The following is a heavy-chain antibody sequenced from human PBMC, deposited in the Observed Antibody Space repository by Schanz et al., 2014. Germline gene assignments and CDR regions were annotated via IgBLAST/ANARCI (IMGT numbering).Heavy chain of an antibody. J-gene: IGHJ4*02. CDR3: ARGLIAAAGGAFDY. V-gene: IGHV3-23*01. CDR2: ISASGGTT. CDR1: GFTFSGFW. D-gene: IGHD6-13*01. Sequence: EVQLLESGGGLVEPGGSLRLSCAASGFTFSGFWMTWVRQIPGKGLEWVSAISASGGTTYYADSVKGRFTISSDSSKNTLYLQMNSLRAGDAAVYYCARGLIAAAGGAFDYWGQGTLVAVSA.